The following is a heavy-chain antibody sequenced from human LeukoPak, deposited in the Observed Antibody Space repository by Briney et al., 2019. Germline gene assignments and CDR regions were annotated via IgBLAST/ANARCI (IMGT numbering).Heavy chain of an antibody. Sequence: SPSFQGQVTISADKSISTAYLQWNSLKASDTAMYYCARRYSGTLFDYWGQGTLVTVSS. CDR3: ARRYSGTLFDY. D-gene: IGHD1-26*01. J-gene: IGHJ4*02. V-gene: IGHV5-51*01.